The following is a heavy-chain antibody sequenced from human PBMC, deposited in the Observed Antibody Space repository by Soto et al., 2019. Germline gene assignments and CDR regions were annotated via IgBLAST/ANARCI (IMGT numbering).Heavy chain of an antibody. CDR1: GFSFSSYA. CDR2: ISNSGGAT. CDR3: AKSRGSSSSMRYGLDV. J-gene: IGHJ6*02. Sequence: GGSLRLSCAASGFSFSSYAMSWVRQAPGKGLDRESVISNSGGATYYADSVRGRFTISRDNSENTLYLQMNGLRAEDTALYYCAKSRGSSSSMRYGLDVWGQGTTVTVSS. D-gene: IGHD6-13*01. V-gene: IGHV3-23*01.